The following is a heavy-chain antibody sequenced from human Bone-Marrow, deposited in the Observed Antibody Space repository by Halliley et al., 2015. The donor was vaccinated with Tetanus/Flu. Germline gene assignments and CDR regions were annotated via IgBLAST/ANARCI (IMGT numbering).Heavy chain of an antibody. CDR3: AKDDGGSAYRADWFDA. Sequence: QLVQSGAEVKEPGASAKVSCKASGYTFTNCYIHWIRQAPGHGLEWMGMINPSDGSTVYAPRFEGRVTLTSDTATSTIFMDLNSLRSDDTALYYGAKDDGGSAYRADWFDAWGQGTLVTVSS. V-gene: IGHV1-46*01. CDR2: INPSDGST. CDR1: GYTFTNCY. D-gene: IGHD3-22*01. J-gene: IGHJ5*02.